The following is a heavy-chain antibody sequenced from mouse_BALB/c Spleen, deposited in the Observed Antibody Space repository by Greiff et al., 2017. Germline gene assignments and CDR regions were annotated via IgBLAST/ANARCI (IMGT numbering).Heavy chain of an antibody. CDR3: ARGTTVVADY. CDR2: INPSNGRT. J-gene: IGHJ2*01. V-gene: IGHV1S81*02. CDR1: GYTFTSYW. Sequence: VQLQQPGAELVKPGASVKLSCKASGYTFTSYWMHWVKQRPGQGLEWIGEINPSNGRTNYNEKFKSKATLTVDKSSSTAYMQLSSLTSEDSAVYYCARGTTVVADYWGQGTTLTVSS. D-gene: IGHD1-1*01.